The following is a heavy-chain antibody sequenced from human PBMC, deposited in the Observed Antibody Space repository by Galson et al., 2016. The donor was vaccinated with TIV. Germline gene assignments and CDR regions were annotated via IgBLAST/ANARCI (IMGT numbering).Heavy chain of an antibody. V-gene: IGHV3-21*01. Sequence: SLRLSCAASGFTFSSYTMHWVRQAPGKEPQWVSSISSSATFIYYADSLKGRFTISRDNTNDLLYLEMNSLRVEDTVIYYCARGSQPTLFGVSIFDYWGQGTVVTVSS. D-gene: IGHD3-3*01. CDR1: GFTFSSYT. CDR3: ARGSQPTLFGVSIFDY. J-gene: IGHJ4*02. CDR2: ISSSATFI.